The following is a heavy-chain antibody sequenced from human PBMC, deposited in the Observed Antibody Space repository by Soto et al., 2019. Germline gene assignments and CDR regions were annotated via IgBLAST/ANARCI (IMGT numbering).Heavy chain of an antibody. V-gene: IGHV1-69*12. CDR2: IIPIFGTT. CDR1: GGTFGSNA. J-gene: IGHJ3*02. CDR3: AREGYTSGPGAVSGAFDI. Sequence: QVQLVQSGAEVRRPGSSVKVSCKASGGTFGSNAISWVRQAPGQGLEWMGGIIPIFGTTNNAQKFQGRVTISADESTNTAYMELSSLRSEDTAIYYCAREGYTSGPGAVSGAFDIWGQGTVVTVSS. D-gene: IGHD2-2*02.